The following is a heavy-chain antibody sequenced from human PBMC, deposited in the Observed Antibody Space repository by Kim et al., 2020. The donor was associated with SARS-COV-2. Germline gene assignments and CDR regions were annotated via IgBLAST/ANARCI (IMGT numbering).Heavy chain of an antibody. CDR1: GYIFSAYF. CDR3: ARDDPPTGTGFVFHM. V-gene: IGHV1-2*02. Sequence: ASVKVSCKTSGYIFSAYFLHWVRQAPGQGLEWMGWINPNSGGTNYAQRFRGRVSMTRDTSTNTVYMKLGGLTSDDTAMHYCARDDPPTGTGFVFHMWGQG. J-gene: IGHJ3*02. D-gene: IGHD1-1*01. CDR2: INPNSGGT.